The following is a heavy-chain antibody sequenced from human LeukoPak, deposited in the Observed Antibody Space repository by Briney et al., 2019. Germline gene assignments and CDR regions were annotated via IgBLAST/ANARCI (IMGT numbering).Heavy chain of an antibody. V-gene: IGHV4-59*01. Sequence: SETLSLTCTVSGGSISSYYWSWIRQPPGKGLEWIGYVSYSRSTNYKPSLLSRITISADTSKNQFSLELRSVTAADTAVYYCARYYSSGWYGFDYWGQGTLVTVSS. D-gene: IGHD6-19*01. CDR2: VSYSRST. CDR1: GGSISSYY. CDR3: ARYYSSGWYGFDY. J-gene: IGHJ4*02.